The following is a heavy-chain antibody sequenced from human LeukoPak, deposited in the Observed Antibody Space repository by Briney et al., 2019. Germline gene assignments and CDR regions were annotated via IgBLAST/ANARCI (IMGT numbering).Heavy chain of an antibody. V-gene: IGHV4-4*09. CDR2: IYTSGST. CDR1: VGSISSYY. CDR3: ARHADPGILTGGWFGP. D-gene: IGHD3-9*01. Sequence: SETLSLTCTVSVGSISSYYWSWIRQPPGKGLEWIGYIYTSGSTNYTPSLKSRVTISVDTSKNQFSLKLNSVTAADTAVYYCARHADPGILTGGWFGPWGQGTLVTVSS. J-gene: IGHJ5*02.